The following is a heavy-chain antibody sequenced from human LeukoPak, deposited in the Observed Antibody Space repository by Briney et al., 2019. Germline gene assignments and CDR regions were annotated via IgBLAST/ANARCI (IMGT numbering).Heavy chain of an antibody. D-gene: IGHD1-14*01. V-gene: IGHV3-7*01. J-gene: IGHJ6*04. CDR2: IKEDGSEK. CDR1: GFTFSSYW. Sequence: GGSLRLSCTASGFTFSSYWMTWVRQAPGKGLEWVANIKEDGSEKKYVDSVKGRFTISRDNSKNSLYLQMNRLRVEDTAVYYCARAQSAGLDVWGKGTTVTVSS. CDR3: ARAQSAGLDV.